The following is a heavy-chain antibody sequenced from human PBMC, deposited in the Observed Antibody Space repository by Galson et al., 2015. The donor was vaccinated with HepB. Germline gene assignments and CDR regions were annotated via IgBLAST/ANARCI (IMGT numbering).Heavy chain of an antibody. D-gene: IGHD1-7*01. CDR2: ISAYTDNT. V-gene: IGHV1-18*04. CDR1: GYTFSSYG. CDR3: VRDTNDWNYWPYFDY. J-gene: IGHJ4*02. Sequence: SVKVSCKASGYTFSSYGISWVRQAPGQGLEWMGWISAYTDNTNYAQKLRGRITMTTDTSTNTAYMELRSLRSDDTAVYFCVRDTNDWNYWPYFDYWGQGTLVTVSS.